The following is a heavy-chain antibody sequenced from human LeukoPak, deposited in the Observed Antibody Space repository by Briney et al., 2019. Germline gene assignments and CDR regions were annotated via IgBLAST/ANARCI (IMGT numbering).Heavy chain of an antibody. V-gene: IGHV3-21*01. D-gene: IGHD2-2*01. CDR3: ARRATSCFDY. CDR2: ISSSSSYI. J-gene: IGHJ4*02. CDR1: GFTFSNAW. Sequence: SGGSLRLSCAASGFTFSNAWMSWVRQAPGKGLEWVSSISSSSSYIYYADSVKGRFTISRDNAKNSLYLQMNSLRAEDTAVYYCARRATSCFDYWGQGTLVTVSS.